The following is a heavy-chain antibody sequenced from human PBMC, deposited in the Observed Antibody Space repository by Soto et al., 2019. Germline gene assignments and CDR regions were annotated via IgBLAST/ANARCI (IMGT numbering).Heavy chain of an antibody. V-gene: IGHV3-23*01. D-gene: IGHD3-22*01. CDR1: GFTFSSYA. J-gene: IGHJ3*02. CDR2: ISCNVGRT. CDR3: AITTIVVARDAFDI. Sequence: GGSLRLSCAASGFTFSSYAMSWVRQAPGKGLEWVSAISCNVGRTYYADSVKGRFTISRDNSKNTLYLQMNSLRAEDTAVYYCAITTIVVARDAFDIWGQGTMVTVSS.